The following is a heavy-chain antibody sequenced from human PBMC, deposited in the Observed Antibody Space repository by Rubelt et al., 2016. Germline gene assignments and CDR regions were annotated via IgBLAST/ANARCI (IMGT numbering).Heavy chain of an antibody. CDR3: AAAFDY. D-gene: IGHD6-25*01. CDR2: IYYSGST. Sequence: QVQLQQWGAGLLKPSETLSLTCDVYGGSVSSNCWSWIRQPPGQGLEWIGYIYYSGSTYSNPSLKSRVTISVDTSKNPFSPKLNSLTAADTAMYYCAAAFDYWGQGTLVTVSS. J-gene: IGHJ4*02. CDR1: GGSVSSNC. V-gene: IGHV4-34*11.